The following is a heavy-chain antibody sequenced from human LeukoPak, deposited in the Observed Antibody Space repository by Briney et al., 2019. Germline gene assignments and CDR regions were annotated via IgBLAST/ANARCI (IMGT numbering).Heavy chain of an antibody. V-gene: IGHV4-59*08. Sequence: PSETLSLTWTVSGGSISSYYWSWIRQPPGKGLERIGYIYYSGSTNYNPSLKSRVTISVDTSKNQFSLKLSSVTAADTAVYYCARLGRSGSYSHFDYWGQGTLVTVSS. CDR2: IYYSGST. J-gene: IGHJ4*02. D-gene: IGHD1-26*01. CDR3: ARLGRSGSYSHFDY. CDR1: GGSISSYY.